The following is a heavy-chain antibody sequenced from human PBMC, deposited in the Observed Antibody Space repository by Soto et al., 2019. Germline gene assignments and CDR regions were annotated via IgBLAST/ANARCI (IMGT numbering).Heavy chain of an antibody. CDR2: INASGGDT. Sequence: ASVKVSCKASGYTFTRFHIHWVRQAPGQGLEWMGMINASGGDTKYAQKLQGRVTMTRDTSTSRAYMELRSLRSDDTAVYYCARDAYGSGSYYFYWGQGTLVTVSS. J-gene: IGHJ4*02. D-gene: IGHD3-10*01. CDR3: ARDAYGSGSYYFY. CDR1: GYTFTRFH. V-gene: IGHV1-46*01.